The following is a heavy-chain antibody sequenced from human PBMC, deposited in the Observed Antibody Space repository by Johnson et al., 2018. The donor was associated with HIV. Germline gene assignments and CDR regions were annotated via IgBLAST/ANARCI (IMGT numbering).Heavy chain of an antibody. D-gene: IGHD4-23*01. CDR3: ANLGDYGGNNGFDI. CDR1: VFTFNNYW. J-gene: IGHJ3*02. V-gene: IGHV3-30*18. Sequence: VQLVESGGRLVQPGESLGLSCVVSVFTFNNYWMTWVRQAPGKGLEWMAVISYDGSNKYYADSVKGRFTISRDNSKNTMYLQMNSLRTEDTAVYYCANLGDYGGNNGFDIWGQGTMVTVSS. CDR2: ISYDGSNK.